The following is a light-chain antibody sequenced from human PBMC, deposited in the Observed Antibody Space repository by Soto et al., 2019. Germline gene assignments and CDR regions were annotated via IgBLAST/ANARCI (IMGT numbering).Light chain of an antibody. CDR3: QQSYKMPS. J-gene: IGKJ5*01. CDR1: QSISSY. V-gene: IGKV1-39*01. Sequence: DIQMTQTPSSLSASVVARVSITCPASQSISSYLNWYLHKPGKGPTLLIHATSNLQIGVPSRFSGSGSGTEFTLTISSLEPEDFGTYYCQQSYKMPSFGQGTRLEI. CDR2: ATS.